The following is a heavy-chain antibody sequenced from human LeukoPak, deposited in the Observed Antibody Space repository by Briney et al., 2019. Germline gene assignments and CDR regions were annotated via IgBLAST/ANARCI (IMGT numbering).Heavy chain of an antibody. CDR2: ISGSGGST. CDR3: AKDGASYYDILTGYHEFDY. V-gene: IGHV3-23*01. CDR1: GFTFSSYA. Sequence: PGGSLRLSCAASGFTFSSYAMSWVRQAPGKGLEWVSAISGSGGSTYYADSVKGRFTISRDNSKNTLYLQMNSLRAEDTAVYYCAKDGASYYDILTGYHEFDYWGQGTLVTVSS. D-gene: IGHD3-9*01. J-gene: IGHJ4*02.